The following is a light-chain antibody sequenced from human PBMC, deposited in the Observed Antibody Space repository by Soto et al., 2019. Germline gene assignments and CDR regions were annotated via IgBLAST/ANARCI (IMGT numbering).Light chain of an antibody. CDR3: AAWDDSLNGVV. V-gene: IGLV1-36*01. Sequence: SVLTQPPSVSEAPRQRVTISCSGSSSNIGNNAVNWYQQLPGKAPKLLIYYDDLLPSGVSDRFSGSKSGTSASLAISGLQSEVEADYYCAAWDDSLNGVVFGGGTKVTVL. CDR1: SSNIGNNA. CDR2: YDD. J-gene: IGLJ2*01.